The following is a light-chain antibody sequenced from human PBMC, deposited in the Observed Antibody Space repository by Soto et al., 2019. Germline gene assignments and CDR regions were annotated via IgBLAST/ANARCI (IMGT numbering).Light chain of an antibody. CDR3: QHYKMYSPWT. CDR1: QSITTW. CDR2: DVS. V-gene: IGKV1-5*01. Sequence: DIQITQSPSTGSAYVGDSVAITCRASQSITTWLAWYQQRPGKAPKLLIYDVSSLQSGVPSRSSGSGSGTELILTISSLQTDDFADYYCQHYKMYSPWTFGQGTKVDIK. J-gene: IGKJ1*01.